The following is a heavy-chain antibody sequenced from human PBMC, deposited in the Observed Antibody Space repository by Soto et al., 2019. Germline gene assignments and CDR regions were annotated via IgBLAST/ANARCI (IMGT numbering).Heavy chain of an antibody. CDR1: GASIRSNNR. J-gene: IGHJ4*02. D-gene: IGHD1-26*01. V-gene: IGHV4-4*02. CDR2: IFHSGST. Sequence: QVQLQESGPGLVKPSGTLSLTCAVSGASIRSNNRWSWVRQPPGKGLEWIGEIFHSGSTNYNPSLKTRXTXSXXQSKNQFSLKLSSVTAADTAVYYCARVYSGSYSDSWGRGTLVTVSS. CDR3: ARVYSGSYSDS.